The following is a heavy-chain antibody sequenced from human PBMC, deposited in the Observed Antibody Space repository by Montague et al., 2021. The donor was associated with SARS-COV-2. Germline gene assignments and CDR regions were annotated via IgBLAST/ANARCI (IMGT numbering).Heavy chain of an antibody. V-gene: IGHV3-48*03. J-gene: IGHJ4*03. CDR2: ISSSGSTF. CDR1: GSTFSSYE. CDR3: AREDDSYDYGTLDY. D-gene: IGHD5-12*01. Sequence: SLRLSCAASGSTFSSYEMNWVRQAPGKGLEWVSYISSSGSTFYHADSVRGRFTISRDNARDSVYLQMNSLRAEDTAVYYCAREDDSYDYGTLDYWGQGTLVTVSS.